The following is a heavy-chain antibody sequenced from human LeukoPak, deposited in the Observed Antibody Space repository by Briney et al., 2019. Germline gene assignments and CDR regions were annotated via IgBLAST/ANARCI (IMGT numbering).Heavy chain of an antibody. CDR1: GGTFSSYA. J-gene: IGHJ4*02. Sequence: ASVKVSCKASGGTFSSYAISWVRHAPGEGLEWMGGIIPIFGTTNYVQKFQGRATITADESTSTAYMELSSLRSEDTAIYYCARHLQSYGDFNEGFDSWGQGTLVTVSS. V-gene: IGHV1-69*13. D-gene: IGHD4-17*01. CDR2: IIPIFGTT. CDR3: ARHLQSYGDFNEGFDS.